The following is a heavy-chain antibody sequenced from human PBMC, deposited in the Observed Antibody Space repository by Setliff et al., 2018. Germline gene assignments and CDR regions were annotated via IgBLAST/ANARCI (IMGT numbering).Heavy chain of an antibody. J-gene: IGHJ5*02. CDR1: GVTIGGNNYYY. CDR3: ARDPGFRSGTWSLDL. D-gene: IGHD3-10*01. V-gene: IGHV4-39*06. Sequence: PSETLSLTCSLSGVTIGGNNYYYWAWIRQPPGKGLEWIGTISYSGGVFYHPSLKSRVAISADTSRIQFPLQLRSVTAADTAVYYCARDPGFRSGTWSLDLWGQGTQVTVSS. CDR2: ISYSGGV.